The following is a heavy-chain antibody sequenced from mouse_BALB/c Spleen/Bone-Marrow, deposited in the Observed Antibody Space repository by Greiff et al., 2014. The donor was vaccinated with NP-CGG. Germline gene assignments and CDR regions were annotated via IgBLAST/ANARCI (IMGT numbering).Heavy chain of an antibody. CDR1: GYTFTSYW. J-gene: IGHJ4*01. D-gene: IGHD1-1*01. CDR2: IYTGSGST. Sequence: LQESGSELVRPGASVKLSCKASGYTFTSYWMHWVKQRPGQGLEWIGNIYTGSGSTNYDEKFKSKATLTVDTSSSTAYMQLSSLTSEDTAVYYCRSYDYAMDYWGQGTSVTVSS. CDR3: RSYDYAMDY. V-gene: IGHV1S22*01.